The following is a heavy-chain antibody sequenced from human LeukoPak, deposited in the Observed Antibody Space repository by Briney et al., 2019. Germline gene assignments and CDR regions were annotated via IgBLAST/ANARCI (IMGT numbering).Heavy chain of an antibody. J-gene: IGHJ3*02. V-gene: IGHV4-38-2*02. CDR1: GYSISSGYL. D-gene: IGHD3-22*01. CDR2: IDGSGSS. CDR3: ARTLVVINDAFDI. Sequence: KTSETLSLTCTVSGYSISSGYLWGWIRQPPGKGLEWIGSIDGSGSSYYNPSLKSRVIISVDTSRNRFSLKMTSVTAADTAVYYCARTLVVINDAFDIWGQGTMVTVSS.